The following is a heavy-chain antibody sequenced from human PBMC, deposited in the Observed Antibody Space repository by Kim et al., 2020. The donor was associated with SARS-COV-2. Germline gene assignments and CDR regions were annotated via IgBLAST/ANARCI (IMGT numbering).Heavy chain of an antibody. CDR1: GDSVSSNSAA. V-gene: IGHV6-1*01. CDR2: TYYRSKWYN. D-gene: IGHD2-21*02. Sequence: SQTLSLTCAISGDSVSSNSAAWNWIRQSPSRGLEWLGRTYYRSKWYNDYAVSVKSRITINPDTSKNQFSLQLNSVTPEDTAVYYCAREEAVVTANNYYYYGMDVGGQGTTVTVSS. J-gene: IGHJ6*02. CDR3: AREEAVVTANNYYYYGMDV.